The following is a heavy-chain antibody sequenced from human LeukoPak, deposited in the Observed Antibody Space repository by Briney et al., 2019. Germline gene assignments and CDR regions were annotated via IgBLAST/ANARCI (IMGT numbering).Heavy chain of an antibody. Sequence: VGSLRLSCAASGFTFSSYSMNWVRQAPGKGLEWVSAISSGSSYIYYADSMKGRFTISRDNAKNSLYLQMSSLRAGDTAVYYCARDRSGYSGYDFFDYWGQGALVTVSS. V-gene: IGHV3-21*06. CDR1: GFTFSSYS. CDR2: ISSGSSYI. CDR3: ARDRSGYSGYDFFDY. J-gene: IGHJ4*02. D-gene: IGHD5-12*01.